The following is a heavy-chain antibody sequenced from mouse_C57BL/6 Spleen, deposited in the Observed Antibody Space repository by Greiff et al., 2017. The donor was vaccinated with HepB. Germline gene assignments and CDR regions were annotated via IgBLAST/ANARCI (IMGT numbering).Heavy chain of an antibody. Sequence: VKLVESDAELVKPGASVKISCKVSGYTFTDHTIHWMKQRPEQGLEWIGYIYPRDGSTKYNEKFKGKATLTADKSSSTAYMQLNSLTSEDSAVYFCAREAVYDYRSFDYWGQGTTLTVSS. V-gene: IGHV1-78*01. J-gene: IGHJ2*01. CDR1: GYTFTDHT. D-gene: IGHD2-4*01. CDR2: IYPRDGST. CDR3: AREAVYDYRSFDY.